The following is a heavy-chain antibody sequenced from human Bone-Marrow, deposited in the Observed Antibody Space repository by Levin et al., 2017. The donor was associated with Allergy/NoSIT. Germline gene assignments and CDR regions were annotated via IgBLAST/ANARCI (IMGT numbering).Heavy chain of an antibody. D-gene: IGHD2-8*01. J-gene: IGHJ2*01. CDR3: ARDCGTNGVCPSYWYFDR. V-gene: IGHV3-11*01. Sequence: LSLTCAASGFTFSDYYMSWIRQAPGKGLEWVSYISSSGSTIYYADSVKGRFTISRDNAKNSLYLQMNSLRAEDTAVYYCARDCGTNGVCPSYWYFDRWGRGTLVTVSS. CDR1: GFTFSDYY. CDR2: ISSSGSTI.